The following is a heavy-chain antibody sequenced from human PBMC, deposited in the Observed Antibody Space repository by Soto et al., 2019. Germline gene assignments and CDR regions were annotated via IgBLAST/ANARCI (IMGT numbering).Heavy chain of an antibody. J-gene: IGHJ4*02. CDR1: GGTFSTHA. Sequence: QVQLVQSGAEVKKPGSSVKVSCKASGGTFSTHAISWLRQAPGQGLEWMGGIIPIFGTTNYAQKIQGRVTISADESTSTAYMELSSLRSEDSAVYSCETGKGGYSFGWEAFDYWGQGTLVTVSS. CDR3: ETGKGGYSFGWEAFDY. V-gene: IGHV1-69*01. CDR2: IIPIFGTT. D-gene: IGHD5-18*01.